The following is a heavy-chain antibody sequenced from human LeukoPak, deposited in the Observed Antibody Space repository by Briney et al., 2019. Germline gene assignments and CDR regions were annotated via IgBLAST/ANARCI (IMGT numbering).Heavy chain of an antibody. CDR3: ATIAASDAEYFHH. J-gene: IGHJ1*01. D-gene: IGHD6-13*01. Sequence: ASVTVSFKASGYTFTYYYMHWVRQAPGQGREWMGIINHSSGSTSNAQKFQGRVTMTRDTSTSTVYMDVSSLRSYDTAVYYCATIAASDAEYFHHWGQGTLVTVSS. V-gene: IGHV1-46*01. CDR1: GYTFTYYY. CDR2: INHSSGST.